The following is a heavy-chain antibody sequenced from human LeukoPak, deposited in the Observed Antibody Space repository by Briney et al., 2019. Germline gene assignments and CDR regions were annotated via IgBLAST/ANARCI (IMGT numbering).Heavy chain of an antibody. CDR1: GYTFTSYG. D-gene: IGHD4-23*01. CDR2: INAGNGNT. CDR3: ARDLGDYGGNLRFDY. J-gene: IGHJ4*02. V-gene: IGHV1-3*03. Sequence: ASVKVSCKASGYTFTSYGIGWVRQAPGQRLEWMGWINAGNGNTKYSQEFQGRVTITRDTSASTAYMELSSLRSEDMAVYYCARDLGDYGGNLRFDYWGQGTLVTVSS.